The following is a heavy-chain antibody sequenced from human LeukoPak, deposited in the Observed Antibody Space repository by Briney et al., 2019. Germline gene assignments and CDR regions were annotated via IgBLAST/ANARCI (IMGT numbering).Heavy chain of an antibody. Sequence: PSETLSLTCTVSGGSVGSDNYYWTWIRQPPGKGLEWIGCTYYTGNSNYNPSLKSRVTISLDTSKNQFSLKLSSVTAADTAVYYCARGRYYDSSGYFNFASGSQALDYWGQGTLVTVSS. J-gene: IGHJ4*02. V-gene: IGHV4-61*01. CDR1: GGSVGSDNYY. D-gene: IGHD3-22*01. CDR2: TYYTGNS. CDR3: ARGRYYDSSGYFNFASGSQALDY.